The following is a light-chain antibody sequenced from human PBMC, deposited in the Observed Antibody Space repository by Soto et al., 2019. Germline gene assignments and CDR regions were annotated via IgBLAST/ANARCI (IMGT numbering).Light chain of an antibody. J-gene: IGKJ5*01. CDR3: QQYDSYPIT. CDR2: AAS. V-gene: IGKV1-16*02. Sequence: DIQMTQSPSSLSASVGDRVTITCRASQDISKYLAWFQQKPGKAPKLLIYAASNLESGVPPKCTGSASVTDFTLNIGSLPPEDFATYSCQQYDSYPITFGQGTRLEIK. CDR1: QDISKY.